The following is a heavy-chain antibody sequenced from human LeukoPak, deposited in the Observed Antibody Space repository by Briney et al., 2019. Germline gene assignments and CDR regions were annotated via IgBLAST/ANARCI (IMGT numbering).Heavy chain of an antibody. V-gene: IGHV3-48*03. Sequence: GGSPRLSCAASGFTFSSYELYWVRQAPGKGLEWISYISSSSSTIKYADSVRGRFTISRADARESLFLQMNSLRAEDTAIYYCGASRQYVGAFDIWGQGTLVTVSS. D-gene: IGHD3-16*01. CDR3: GASRQYVGAFDI. CDR2: ISSSSSTI. CDR1: GFTFSSYE. J-gene: IGHJ3*02.